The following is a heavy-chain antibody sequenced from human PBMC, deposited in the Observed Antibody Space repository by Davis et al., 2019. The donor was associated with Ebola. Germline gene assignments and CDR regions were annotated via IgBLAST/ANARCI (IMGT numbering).Heavy chain of an antibody. V-gene: IGHV3-11*04. D-gene: IGHD5-24*01. CDR2: ISADGYPT. CDR1: GFTFSDFS. Sequence: PGGSLRLSCAASGFTFSDFSMTWIRQAPGKGLEGVAFISADGYPTYYADYVQGRFIISRDDTTNFLYLQMTSLRVEDTGLYFCARDMGYTHDGRFDAFDLWGQGTRVTVSS. CDR3: ARDMGYTHDGRFDAFDL. J-gene: IGHJ3*01.